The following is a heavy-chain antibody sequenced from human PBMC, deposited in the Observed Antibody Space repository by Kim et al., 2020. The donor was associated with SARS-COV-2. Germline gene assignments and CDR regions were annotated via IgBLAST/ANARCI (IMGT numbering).Heavy chain of an antibody. V-gene: IGHV3-30*07. D-gene: IGHD3-3*01. CDR3: ARASFGSYYYGMDV. J-gene: IGHJ6*02. Sequence: ADTLKGRFTITRDNSKNTLYLQMNSLRAEDTAVYYCARASFGSYYYGMDVGGQGPTVTVSS.